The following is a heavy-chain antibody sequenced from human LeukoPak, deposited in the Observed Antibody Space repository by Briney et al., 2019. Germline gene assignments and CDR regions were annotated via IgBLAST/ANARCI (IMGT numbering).Heavy chain of an antibody. V-gene: IGHV3-21*01. CDR1: GFTFSSYS. J-gene: IGHJ4*02. Sequence: PGGSLRLSCAASGFTFSSYSMNWVRQAPGKGLEWVSSISSSSSYIYYADSVKGRFTISRDNAKNSLYLQMNSLRAEDTAVYYCARVTAYYYDSSGYSDQWGQGTLVTVSS. CDR2: ISSSSSYI. CDR3: ARVTAYYYDSSGYSDQ. D-gene: IGHD3-22*01.